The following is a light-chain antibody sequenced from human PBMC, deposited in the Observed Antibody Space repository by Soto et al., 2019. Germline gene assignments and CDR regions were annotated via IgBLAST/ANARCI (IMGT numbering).Light chain of an antibody. CDR2: GNN. V-gene: IGLV1-40*01. J-gene: IGLJ3*02. CDR3: QAYDSSLSGWV. CDR1: SSNIGAAYD. Sequence: QSALTQPPSVSGAPGQKVTISCTRSSSNIGAAYDVHWYQHLPGTAPKLLIYGNNNRPSGVPDRFSGSKSGTSASLAITGLQAEDEADYYCQAYDSSLSGWVFGGGTEVTVL.